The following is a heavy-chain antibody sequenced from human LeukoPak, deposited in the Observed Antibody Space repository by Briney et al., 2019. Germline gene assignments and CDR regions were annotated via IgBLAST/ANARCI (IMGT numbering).Heavy chain of an antibody. Sequence: GGSLRLXCAASGFTFSSYGMHWVRQAPGKGLEWVAVIWYDGSNKYYADSVKGRFTISRDNSKNTLYLQMNSLRAEDTAVYYCAKDRGQQLVLDYWGQGTLVTVSS. CDR3: AKDRGQQLVLDY. CDR1: GFTFSSYG. J-gene: IGHJ4*02. CDR2: IWYDGSNK. D-gene: IGHD6-13*01. V-gene: IGHV3-33*06.